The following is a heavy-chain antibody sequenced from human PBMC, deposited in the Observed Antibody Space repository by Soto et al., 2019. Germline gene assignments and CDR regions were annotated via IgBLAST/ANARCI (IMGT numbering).Heavy chain of an antibody. V-gene: IGHV3-48*02. CDR3: ARDLLIVASTTGAFDV. D-gene: IGHD1-1*01. CDR1: GFTFNRHS. Sequence: EVQLVESGGGLVQPGGSLRLSCAASGFTFNRHSMSWVRQAPGKGLEWVSYISASGTSTQYADFVRGRLTVSRDNAKNSLYLQLNRLREDDTAVYYCARDLLIVASTTGAFDVWGQGTTVTVS. CDR2: ISASGTST. J-gene: IGHJ3*01.